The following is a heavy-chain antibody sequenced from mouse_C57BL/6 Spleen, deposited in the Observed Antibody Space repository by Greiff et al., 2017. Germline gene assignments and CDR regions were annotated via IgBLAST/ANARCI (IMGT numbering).Heavy chain of an antibody. D-gene: IGHD2-3*01. CDR3: ARRDGYPWFAY. CDR2: IHPNSGST. Sequence: QVHVKQSGAELVKPGASVKLSCKASGYTFTSYWMHWVKQRPGQGLEWIGMIHPNSGSTNYNEKFKSKATLTVDKSSSTAYMQLSSLTSEDSAVYYCARRDGYPWFAYWGQGTLVTVSA. J-gene: IGHJ3*01. CDR1: GYTFTSYW. V-gene: IGHV1-64*01.